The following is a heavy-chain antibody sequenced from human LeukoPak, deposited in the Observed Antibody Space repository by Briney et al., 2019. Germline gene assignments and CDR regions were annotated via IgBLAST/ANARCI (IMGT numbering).Heavy chain of an antibody. V-gene: IGHV5-51*01. Sequence: GESLKISCKGSGYIFTSYWIGWVRQMPGKGLEWMGIIYPGDSDTRYSPSFQGQVTISADKSISTAYLQWSSLKASDTAMYYCASGIVVVPAARDAFDIWGQGTMVTVSS. J-gene: IGHJ3*02. CDR3: ASGIVVVPAARDAFDI. D-gene: IGHD2-2*01. CDR2: IYPGDSDT. CDR1: GYIFTSYW.